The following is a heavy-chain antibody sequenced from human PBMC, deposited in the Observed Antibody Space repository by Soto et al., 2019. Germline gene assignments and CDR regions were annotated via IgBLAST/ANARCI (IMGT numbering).Heavy chain of an antibody. J-gene: IGHJ6*02. V-gene: IGHV4-34*01. CDR1: GGSFSGYY. D-gene: IGHD3-22*01. Sequence: QVQLQQWGAGLLKPSETLSLTCAVYGGSFSGYYWSWIRQPPGKGLEWIGEINHSGSTNYNPSLKSRVTISVDTSKNQFSLNLSSVTAADTAVYYCARISMIVVVITTWYYGMDVWGQGTTVTVSS. CDR2: INHSGST. CDR3: ARISMIVVVITTWYYGMDV.